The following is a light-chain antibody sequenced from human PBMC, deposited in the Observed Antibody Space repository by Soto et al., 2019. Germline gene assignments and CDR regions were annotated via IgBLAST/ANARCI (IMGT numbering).Light chain of an antibody. CDR2: AAS. CDR1: QGISSY. J-gene: IGKJ2*01. V-gene: IGKV1-8*01. Sequence: AIRMTQSPSSFSASTGDRVTITCRASQGISSYLAWYQQKPGKAPKLLIYAASTLQSGVPSRFSGSGSGTDFTLTISCLQSEDFATYYCQQYYSYPYTFGQGTTLEIK. CDR3: QQYYSYPYT.